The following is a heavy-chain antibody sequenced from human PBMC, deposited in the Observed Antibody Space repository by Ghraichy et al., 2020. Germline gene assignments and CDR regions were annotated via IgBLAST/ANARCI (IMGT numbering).Heavy chain of an antibody. D-gene: IGHD4-23*01. V-gene: IGHV3-23*01. J-gene: IGHJ6*03. CDR3: AKFRGNSCYYNYYMDV. Sequence: GGSLRLSCAASGFTFSNYAMSWVRQAPGKGLEWVSGISGSGGSTYNADSVKGRFTISRDNSKNTLYLQMNSLRAEDTALYYCAKFRGNSCYYNYYMDVWGKGTTVTVSS. CDR2: ISGSGGST. CDR1: GFTFSNYA.